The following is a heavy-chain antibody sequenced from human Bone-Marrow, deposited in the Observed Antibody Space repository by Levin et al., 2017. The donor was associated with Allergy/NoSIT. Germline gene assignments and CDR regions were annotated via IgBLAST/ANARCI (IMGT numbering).Heavy chain of an antibody. CDR3: ASMAGSNNDYGDYVTVGEGY. V-gene: IGHV3-7*01. J-gene: IGHJ4*02. CDR1: GFTFSSYW. D-gene: IGHD4-17*01. CDR2: IKQDGSEK. Sequence: GGSLRLSCAASGFTFSSYWMSWVRQAPGKGLEWVANIKQDGSEKYYVDSVKGRFTISRDNAKNSLYLQMNSLRAEDTAVYYCASMAGSNNDYGDYVTVGEGYWGQGTLVTVSS.